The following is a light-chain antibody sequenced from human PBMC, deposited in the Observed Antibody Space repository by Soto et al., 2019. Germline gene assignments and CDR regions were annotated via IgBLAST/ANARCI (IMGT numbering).Light chain of an antibody. Sequence: DIQMTQSPSSLSTSIGDRVTSTCRASQRINIYLNWYRQKPGKAPELLIYSASNLQSGVPSRFSGSGSGTDFTLTISGLQSEDFATYYCQQSFSTPTFGQGTRLDIK. J-gene: IGKJ5*01. CDR3: QQSFSTPT. CDR2: SAS. V-gene: IGKV1-39*01. CDR1: QRINIY.